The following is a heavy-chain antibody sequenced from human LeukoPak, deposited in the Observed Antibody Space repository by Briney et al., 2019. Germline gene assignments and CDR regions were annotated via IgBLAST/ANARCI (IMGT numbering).Heavy chain of an antibody. J-gene: IGHJ6*03. D-gene: IGHD6-13*01. Sequence: VRVSCKASGGTFIIYAISWGRQGPGEGGEWRGGIIPIFGTANYAQKFQGRVTITTEESTSTDYMELSSVRAEETGVYYSVTSGIAAYSYYYMVVWGEGPTVTVPS. CDR3: VTSGIAAYSYYYMVV. CDR2: IIPIFGTA. V-gene: IGHV1-69*13. CDR1: GGTFIIYA.